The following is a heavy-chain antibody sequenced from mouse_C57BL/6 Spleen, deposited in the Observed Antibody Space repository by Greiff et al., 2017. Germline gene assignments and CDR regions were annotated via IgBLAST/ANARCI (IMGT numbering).Heavy chain of an antibody. CDR1: GFTFSDYG. D-gene: IGHD1-1*01. CDR2: ISSGSSTI. CDR3: ARGTSTGSSYGGYFDV. J-gene: IGHJ1*03. V-gene: IGHV5-17*01. Sequence: EVQLVESGGGLVKPGGSLKLSCAASGFTFSDYGMHWVRQAPEKGLEWVAYISSGSSTIYYADTVKGRFTISRDNAKNTLFLQMTSLRYEDTAMYYCARGTSTGSSYGGYFDVWGTGTTVTVSS.